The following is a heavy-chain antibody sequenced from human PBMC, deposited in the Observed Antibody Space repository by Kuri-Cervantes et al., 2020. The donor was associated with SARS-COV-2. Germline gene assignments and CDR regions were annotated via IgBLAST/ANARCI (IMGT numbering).Heavy chain of an antibody. V-gene: IGHV3-23*01. J-gene: IGHJ5*02. D-gene: IGHD6-19*01. CDR1: GFSFSSYA. CDR2: ISGSGTGA. CDR3: AKSSGTADGGFDP. Sequence: GESLKISCAASGFSFSSYAMSWVRQAPGKGLEWVSVISGSGTGAHYADPVKGRFTISRDNSKNTLYLQMNSLRAEDTAVYYCAKSSGTADGGFDPWGQGTLVTVSS.